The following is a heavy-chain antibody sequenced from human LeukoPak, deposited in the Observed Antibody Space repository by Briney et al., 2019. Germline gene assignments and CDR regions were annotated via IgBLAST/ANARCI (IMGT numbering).Heavy chain of an antibody. V-gene: IGHV3-30*03. Sequence: PGRSLRLSCAASGFTFSSYGMHWVRQAPGEGLEWVAVISYDGSNKYYADSVKGRFTISRDNSKNTLYLQMNSLRAEDTAVYYCARATYYEGWFDPWGQGTLVTVSS. CDR2: ISYDGSNK. D-gene: IGHD3-22*01. CDR1: GFTFSSYG. J-gene: IGHJ5*02. CDR3: ARATYYEGWFDP.